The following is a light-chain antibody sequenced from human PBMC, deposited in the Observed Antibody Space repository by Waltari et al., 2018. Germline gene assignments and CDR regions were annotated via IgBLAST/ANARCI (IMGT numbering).Light chain of an antibody. V-gene: IGLV1-44*01. CDR3: AAWDDSLKGV. J-gene: IGLJ1*01. CDR1: SSNIGSNG. Sequence: QSVLTQPPSASGTPGQRVTISCSGSSSNIGSNGVNWFQKLPGTAPKLLIHGNNQRPSGVPDRFPGSKSGTSAFLAITGLQSEDEADYYCAAWDDSLKGVFGTGTKVIVL. CDR2: GNN.